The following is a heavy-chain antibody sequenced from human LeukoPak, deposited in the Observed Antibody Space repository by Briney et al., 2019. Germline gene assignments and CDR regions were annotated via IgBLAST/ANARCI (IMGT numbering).Heavy chain of an antibody. Sequence: SQTLSLTCTVSSGSISSGDYYWSWIRQPPGKGLEWIGYIYYSGSTYYNPSLKSRVTISVDTSKNQFSLKLSSVTAADTAVYYCARGSRVWYYYYYGMDVWGQGTTVTVSS. CDR1: SGSISSGDYY. CDR2: IYYSGST. CDR3: ARGSRVWYYYYYGMDV. V-gene: IGHV4-30-4*01. J-gene: IGHJ6*02.